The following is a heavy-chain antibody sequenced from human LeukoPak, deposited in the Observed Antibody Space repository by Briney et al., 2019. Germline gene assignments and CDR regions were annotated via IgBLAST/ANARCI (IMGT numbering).Heavy chain of an antibody. CDR2: IYHSGTT. D-gene: IGHD6-6*01. Sequence: PSGTLTLTCTVSGCTISSSSYYWVRPRQPPGLALVWIRSIYHSGTTYYNPSLRSRVPISVETSKNQFSLRLTSVTAADTAVYYCARRSARPGDFDYWGQGSLVTVSS. CDR3: ARRSARPGDFDY. J-gene: IGHJ4*02. CDR1: GCTISSSSYY. V-gene: IGHV4-39*01.